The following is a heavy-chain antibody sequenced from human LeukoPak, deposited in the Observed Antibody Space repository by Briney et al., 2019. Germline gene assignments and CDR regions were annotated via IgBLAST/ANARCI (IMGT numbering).Heavy chain of an antibody. J-gene: IGHJ3*02. D-gene: IGHD6-13*01. CDR2: IYYSGST. Sequence: SETLFLTCTVSGGSISSYYWSWIRQPPGKGLEWIGYIYYSGSTNYNPSLKSRVTISVDTSKNQFSLKLSSVTAADTAVYYCAREGIAAADYAFDIWGQGTMVTVSS. CDR3: AREGIAAADYAFDI. CDR1: GGSISSYY. V-gene: IGHV4-59*01.